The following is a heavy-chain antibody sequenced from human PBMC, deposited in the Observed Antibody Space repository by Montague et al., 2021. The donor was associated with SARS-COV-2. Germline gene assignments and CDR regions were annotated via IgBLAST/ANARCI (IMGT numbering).Heavy chain of an antibody. CDR1: GDSVSGVRLS. Sequence: CAISGDSVSGVRLSWEWIHLCPPVAVPWLGPTYYRKRWFDHYEVSMKGRISIKADTSKNQFSLQLDSVTPEDTAVYYCARGDGLGPYTGYAFDIWGQGTLVTVSS. CDR2: TYYRKRWFD. CDR3: ARGDGLGPYTGYAFDI. D-gene: IGHD3-16*01. V-gene: IGHV6-1*01. J-gene: IGHJ3*02.